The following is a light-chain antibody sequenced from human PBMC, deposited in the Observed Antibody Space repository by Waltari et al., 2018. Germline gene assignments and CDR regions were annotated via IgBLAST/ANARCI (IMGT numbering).Light chain of an antibody. Sequence: DIVMTPTPLSLPVTPGEPASISCRSSQSLLHSNGNTYLHWYLQKPGQSPRLLIYKVTNRESGVPDRFSGSGSGTDFTLKISRVEPEDVGFYYCLQSSKDPWTFGQGTKVEIK. CDR3: LQSSKDPWT. CDR2: KVT. CDR1: QSLLHSNGNTY. V-gene: IGKV2D-29*02. J-gene: IGKJ1*01.